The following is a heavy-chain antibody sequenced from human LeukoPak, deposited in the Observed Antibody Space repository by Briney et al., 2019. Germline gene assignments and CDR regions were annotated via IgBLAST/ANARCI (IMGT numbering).Heavy chain of an antibody. V-gene: IGHV4-59*01. CDR2: IYYSGST. CDR1: GGSISSYY. J-gene: IGHJ6*02. Sequence: PSETPSLTCTVSGGSISSYYWSWIRQPPGKGLEWIGYIYYSGSTNYNPSLKSRVTISVDTSKNQFSLKLSSVTAADTAVYYCARGCYDFWSGYMSYYYYGMDVWGQGTTVTVSS. D-gene: IGHD3-3*01. CDR3: ARGCYDFWSGYMSYYYYGMDV.